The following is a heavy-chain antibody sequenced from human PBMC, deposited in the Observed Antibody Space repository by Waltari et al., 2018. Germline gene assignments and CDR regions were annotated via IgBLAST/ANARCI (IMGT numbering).Heavy chain of an antibody. CDR2: ISAYNGNT. Sequence: QVQLVQSGAAVKKPGASVKVSSQAYGYTFPSLCIIWLRQAPGQGLEWMGWISAYNGNTNLAQKLQGRVTMTTDSSTSTAYMELRSLRSDDTAVFYCARDSGIPGAYGAHREFDYWGQGTLVTVSS. D-gene: IGHD4-17*01. V-gene: IGHV1-18*01. CDR1: GYTFPSLC. CDR3: ARDSGIPGAYGAHREFDY. J-gene: IGHJ4*02.